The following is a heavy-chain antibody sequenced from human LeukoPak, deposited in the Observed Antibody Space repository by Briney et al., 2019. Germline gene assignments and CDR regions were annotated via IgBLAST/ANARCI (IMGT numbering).Heavy chain of an antibody. Sequence: KTSETLSLTCTVSSGSISSKNYYWGWVRQLPGEGLEWIGNVFYTGRPYFNPSLESRATFSVDTSKNQFSLRLSSVTAADTAVYYCVTYSPSSSVDSWGQGTLVTVSS. CDR3: VTYSPSSSVDS. D-gene: IGHD6-6*01. J-gene: IGHJ4*02. V-gene: IGHV4-39*01. CDR2: VFYTGRP. CDR1: SGSISSKNYY.